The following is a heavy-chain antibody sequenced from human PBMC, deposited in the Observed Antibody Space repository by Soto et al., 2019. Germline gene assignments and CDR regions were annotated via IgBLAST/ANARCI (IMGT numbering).Heavy chain of an antibody. CDR3: AKDIRSGRNHLGADY. V-gene: IGHV3-30*18. J-gene: IGHJ4*01. CDR2: ISNDGNDE. Sequence: QVQVVESGGGVVQPGRSLRLSCAASGFVFSNYGMHWVRQAPGKGLEWVAVISNDGNDEYYIDSVKGRFTISRDNSKNTLYLQMNTLNTEDTALYYCAKDIRSGRNHLGADYWGHGTLVTVSS. CDR1: GFVFSNYG. D-gene: IGHD1-26*01.